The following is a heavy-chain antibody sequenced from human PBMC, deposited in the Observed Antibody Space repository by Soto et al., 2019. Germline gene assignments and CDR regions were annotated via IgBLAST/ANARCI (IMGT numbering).Heavy chain of an antibody. D-gene: IGHD3-10*01. V-gene: IGHV4-59*08. CDR2: IYYSGST. Sequence: SETLSLTCTVSGGSISSYYWSWIRQPPGKGLEWIGYIYYSGSTNYNPSLKSRVTISVDTSKNQFSLKLSSVTAADTAVYYCARGTRFYQRWGQGTLVTVSS. J-gene: IGHJ4*02. CDR1: GGSISSYY. CDR3: ARGTRFYQR.